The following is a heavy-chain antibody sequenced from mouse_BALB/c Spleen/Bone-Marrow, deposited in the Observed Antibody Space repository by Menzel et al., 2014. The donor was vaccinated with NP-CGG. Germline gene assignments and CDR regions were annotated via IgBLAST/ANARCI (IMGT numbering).Heavy chain of an antibody. CDR2: INPSNGGT. J-gene: IGHJ2*01. V-gene: IGHV1-53*01. D-gene: IGHD1-3*01. Sequence: ESGAELVKPGASVKLSCKASGYTFTSYYMHWVKQRPGQGLEWIGDINPSNGGTNFNEKFKSRATLTVDKSSSTAYMQLSSLTSEDSAIYYCTRGLTWDFDYWGQGTTLTVSS. CDR3: TRGLTWDFDY. CDR1: GYTFTSYY.